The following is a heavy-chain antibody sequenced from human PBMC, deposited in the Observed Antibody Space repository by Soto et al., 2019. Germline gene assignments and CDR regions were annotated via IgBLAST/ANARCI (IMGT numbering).Heavy chain of an antibody. Sequence: DVQLVESGGGLVRPGGSLRLSCAASGFTFINYSLNWVRQAPGKGLESVSYISTSSETIYYADSVKGRFTISRDNARNSLYLQMNSLRDEDTAVYYCARESRNWGQPIDYCCQGTLVTVSS. CDR1: GFTFINYS. CDR2: ISTSSETI. J-gene: IGHJ4*02. D-gene: IGHD7-27*01. V-gene: IGHV3-48*02. CDR3: ARESRNWGQPIDY.